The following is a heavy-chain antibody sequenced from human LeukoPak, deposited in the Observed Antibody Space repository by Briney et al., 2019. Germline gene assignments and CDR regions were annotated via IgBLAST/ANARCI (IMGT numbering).Heavy chain of an antibody. CDR1: GLPFENYA. V-gene: IGHV3-9*01. CDR3: AKAGLRLESGYFDL. D-gene: IGHD1-1*01. J-gene: IGHJ2*01. CDR2: ISSSSAST. Sequence: GRSLRLLCAPSGLPFENYALHDVRPRPGKALECVSLISSSSASTAYADCVNGRFTISRDTAKTPLYLQLNSVRTAYTASYPCAKAGLRLESGYFDLWGRGTLVTDSS.